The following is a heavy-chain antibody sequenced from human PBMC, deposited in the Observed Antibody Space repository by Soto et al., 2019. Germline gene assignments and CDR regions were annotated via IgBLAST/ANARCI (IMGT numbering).Heavy chain of an antibody. CDR3: AKSTGGTANGLDV. CDR1: GFGFDDYA. J-gene: IGHJ6*02. Sequence: EVQLVESGGGLVQPGRSLRLSCAASGFGFDDYAMHWVRQAPGKGLEWVSGISWKSGSIGYADSVKGRFTISRDNAKNSLYLQMTSLTGDDTALYYCAKSTGGTANGLDVWGQGTTVTVSS. CDR2: ISWKSGSI. D-gene: IGHD2-8*02. V-gene: IGHV3-9*01.